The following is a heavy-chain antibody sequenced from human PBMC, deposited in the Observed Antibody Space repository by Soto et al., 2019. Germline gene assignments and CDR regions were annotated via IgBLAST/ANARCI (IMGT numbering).Heavy chain of an antibody. Sequence: ASVKVSCKASGYTFTTYYVHWVRQAPGQGLEWMGIINPSSGSTSYAQKFQGRVTMTRDTSTSTVYMELSSLRSEDTAVYYCARVNQVIAVAGQFQSLDYWGQGTLVTVSS. D-gene: IGHD6-19*01. CDR1: GYTFTTYY. V-gene: IGHV1-46*03. CDR3: ARVNQVIAVAGQFQSLDY. J-gene: IGHJ4*02. CDR2: INPSSGST.